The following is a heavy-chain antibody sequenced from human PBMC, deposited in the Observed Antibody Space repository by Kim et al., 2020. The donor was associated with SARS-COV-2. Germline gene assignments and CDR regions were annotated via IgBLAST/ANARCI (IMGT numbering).Heavy chain of an antibody. V-gene: IGHV3-74*01. CDR1: GFTLRSYW. J-gene: IGHJ3*01. Sequence: GGSLRLSCAASGFTLRSYWIHWVRQAPGEGLVWVSHINSDGRSTSYANSVKGRFTISRDNAKNTLYLQMNSLKAEDTAVYYCARGLSSGPGAFDLWGQGTMVTVSS. CDR3: ARGLSSGPGAFDL. CDR2: INSDGRST. D-gene: IGHD3-22*01.